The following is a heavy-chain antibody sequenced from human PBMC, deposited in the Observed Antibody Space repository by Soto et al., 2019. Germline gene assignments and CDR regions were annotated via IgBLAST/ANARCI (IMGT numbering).Heavy chain of an antibody. J-gene: IGHJ4*02. CDR1: GGSISSYY. Sequence: SETLSLTCTVSGGSISSYYWSWIRKPQGKGLEWIGYIYHSGSTNYNPSLKSRVTISVDTSKNQFSLKLSSVTAADTAVYYCVRGSAGHYDILTGYYDRYFDYWGQGTLVTVSS. CDR2: IYHSGST. V-gene: IGHV4-59*12. D-gene: IGHD3-9*01. CDR3: VRGSAGHYDILTGYYDRYFDY.